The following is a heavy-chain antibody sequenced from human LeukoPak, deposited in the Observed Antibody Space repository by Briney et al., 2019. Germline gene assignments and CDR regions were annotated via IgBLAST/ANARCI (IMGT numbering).Heavy chain of an antibody. CDR3: ARWGLAAAGNFWFDP. CDR2: ISYSGTT. D-gene: IGHD6-13*01. V-gene: IGHV4-59*08. CDR1: NGSISNYY. Sequence: SETLSLTCAVSNGSISNYYWSWIRLTPGKGLEWIGYISYSGTTNYNPSLKSRVTISVDTSKNQFSLKLSSVTAADTAVYYCARWGLAAAGNFWFDPWGQGTLVTVSS. J-gene: IGHJ5*02.